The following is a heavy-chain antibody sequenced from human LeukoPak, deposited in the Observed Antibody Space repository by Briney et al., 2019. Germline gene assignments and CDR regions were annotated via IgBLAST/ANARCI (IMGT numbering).Heavy chain of an antibody. CDR2: IKYDGTTT. CDR3: ARGASSAYYVDY. V-gene: IGHV3-74*01. CDR1: GFTFSSYW. J-gene: IGHJ4*02. D-gene: IGHD3-22*01. Sequence: PGGSLRLSCAASGFTFSSYWMHWVRQAPGKGLVWVSRIKYDGTTTTYADSVKGRFSISRDNAKNTVDLQMNSLRDEDTAVYYCARGASSAYYVDYWGQGTLLTVSS.